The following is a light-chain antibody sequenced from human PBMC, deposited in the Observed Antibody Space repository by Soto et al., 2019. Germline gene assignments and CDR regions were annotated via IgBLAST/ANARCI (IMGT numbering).Light chain of an antibody. Sequence: DVVMTQTPLSLSVAPGQPASISCKSSQSLLHITGETFLFWYLQKPGQSPQLLIYEVPTRVSGVPDRFSGSGSGTDFTLEISRVETDDVVIYYCMQSTQLPPTFGQGTRLGIE. J-gene: IGKJ5*01. CDR1: QSLLHITGETF. CDR2: EVP. CDR3: MQSTQLPPT. V-gene: IGKV2D-29*02.